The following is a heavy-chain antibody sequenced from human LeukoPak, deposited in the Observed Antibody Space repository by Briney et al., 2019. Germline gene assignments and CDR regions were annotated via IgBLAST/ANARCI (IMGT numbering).Heavy chain of an antibody. D-gene: IGHD3-3*01. CDR1: GGSISSSSYY. V-gene: IGHV4-39*01. CDR2: IYYSGSN. Sequence: SETLSLTCTVSGGSISSSSYYWGWIRQPPGKGLEWIGSIYYSGSNYYNPSLKSRVTISVDTSKNQFSLKLSSVTAADTDVYYCARLTGDFWSGYNVDYWGQGTLVTVSS. J-gene: IGHJ4*02. CDR3: ARLTGDFWSGYNVDY.